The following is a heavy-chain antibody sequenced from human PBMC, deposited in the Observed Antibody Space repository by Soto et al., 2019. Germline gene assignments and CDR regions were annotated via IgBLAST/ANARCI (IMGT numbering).Heavy chain of an antibody. Sequence: QVQLVQSGAEVKKPGSSVKVSCTASGDTFKFYTINWVRQVPGQGLEWMGRFTPMLRLANFAQKFQGRVTMTADESTNTAYLFVRSLRSEDTAVYDCATNHGSGYTHLDYWGQGTLVTASS. D-gene: IGHD3-10*01. CDR2: FTPMLRLA. CDR3: ATNHGSGYTHLDY. CDR1: GDTFKFYT. V-gene: IGHV1-69*02. J-gene: IGHJ4*02.